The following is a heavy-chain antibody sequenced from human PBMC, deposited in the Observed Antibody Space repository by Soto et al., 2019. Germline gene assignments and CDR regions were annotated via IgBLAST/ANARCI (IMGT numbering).Heavy chain of an antibody. Sequence: SETLSLTCTVSCGSISRYYWSWIRQPPGKGLEWIGYIYYDGSTNYSPSLKSRVTISVDTSKNQFSLRLSSVTAADTAVYYCARAGYSYGFGYYYDYWGQGTLVTVSS. CDR2: IYYDGST. J-gene: IGHJ4*02. CDR1: CGSISRYY. V-gene: IGHV4-59*01. CDR3: ARAGYSYGFGYYYDY. D-gene: IGHD5-18*01.